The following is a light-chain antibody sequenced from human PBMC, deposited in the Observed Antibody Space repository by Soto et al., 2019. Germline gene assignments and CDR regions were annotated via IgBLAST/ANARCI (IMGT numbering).Light chain of an antibody. CDR2: GAS. J-gene: IGKJ2*01. CDR1: QSVFMF. CDR3: QQTYHTFRT. V-gene: IGKV1-39*01. Sequence: DIQMTQSPSSLSASVGDRVTITCRANQSVFMFLSWYQQKSGKAPTLLIYGASTLLTGVPSRFSGSGSGTDFTLTINSLQPEDFATYYCQQTYHTFRTVGQGTKLEI.